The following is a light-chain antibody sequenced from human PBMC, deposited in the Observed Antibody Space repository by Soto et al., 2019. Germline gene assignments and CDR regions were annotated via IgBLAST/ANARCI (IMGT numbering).Light chain of an antibody. J-gene: IGKJ4*01. Sequence: EIVLTQSPGTLSLSPGERATLSCRASQSVSSSYLAWYQHKPGQAPRLLIYGASSRATGIPDRFSGSGSGTDFTLTISRLEPEDFAVYYCQQYGSSLGVTFGGGTKVDI. CDR3: QQYGSSLGVT. V-gene: IGKV3-20*01. CDR2: GAS. CDR1: QSVSSSY.